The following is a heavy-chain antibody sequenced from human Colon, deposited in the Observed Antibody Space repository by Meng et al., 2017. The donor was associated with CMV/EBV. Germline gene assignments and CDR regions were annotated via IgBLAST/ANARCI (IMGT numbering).Heavy chain of an antibody. CDR1: GFNFSNYW. CDR3: ATAMAGVADY. J-gene: IGHJ4*02. Sequence: LSCAASGFNFSNYWMHWVRQAPGKGLVWVSRINTDGTGTYYADSVKGRFTISRDNAKNTLYLQMNSLRPEDTAVYYCATAMAGVADYWGPGTLVTVSS. V-gene: IGHV3-74*01. D-gene: IGHD6-19*01. CDR2: INTDGTGT.